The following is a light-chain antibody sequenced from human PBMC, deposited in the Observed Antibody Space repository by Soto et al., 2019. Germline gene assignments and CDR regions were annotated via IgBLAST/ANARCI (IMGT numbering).Light chain of an antibody. Sequence: EIVMTQSPATLSVSPGERATLSCRASQSVSSNLAWYQQKPGQAPRLLIYGASTRATGIPARFSGSGSGTEFTLNISSLQSEDFAVYYCQQYNNWPPYTFGPGTKLEIK. V-gene: IGKV3-15*01. CDR1: QSVSSN. CDR2: GAS. J-gene: IGKJ2*01. CDR3: QQYNNWPPYT.